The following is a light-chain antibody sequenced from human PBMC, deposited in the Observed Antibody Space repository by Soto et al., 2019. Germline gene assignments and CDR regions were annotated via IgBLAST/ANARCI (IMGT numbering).Light chain of an antibody. CDR3: SSYAGSNNLV. CDR2: EVS. Sequence: QSALTQPPSASGSPGQSVTISCTGTSSDVGGYNYVSWYQQYPGKAPKVMIYEVSKRPSGVPDRFSGSKSGNTASLTVSGLQAEDEADYYCSSYAGSNNLVFGGGTTLTV. J-gene: IGLJ2*01. CDR1: SSDVGGYNY. V-gene: IGLV2-8*01.